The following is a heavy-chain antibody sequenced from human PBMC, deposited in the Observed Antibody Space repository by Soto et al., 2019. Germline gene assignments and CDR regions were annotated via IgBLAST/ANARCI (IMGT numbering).Heavy chain of an antibody. CDR3: ASSIAARNPIDY. CDR2: IYYSGST. V-gene: IGHV4-59*01. D-gene: IGHD6-6*01. J-gene: IGHJ4*02. Sequence: QVQLQESGPGLVKPSETLSLTCTVSGGSISSYYWSWIRQPPGKGLEWIGYIYYSGSTNYNPSLKSRVTISVDTSKNQFSLKLSSVTAADTAVYYCASSIAARNPIDYWGQGTLVTVSS. CDR1: GGSISSYY.